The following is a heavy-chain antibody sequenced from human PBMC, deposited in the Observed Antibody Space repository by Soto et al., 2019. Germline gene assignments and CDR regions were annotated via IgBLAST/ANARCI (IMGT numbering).Heavy chain of an antibody. J-gene: IGHJ3*02. Sequence: QVQLVQSGAEVKKPGSSVKVSCTASGGTFSSYIISWVRQAPGQGLEWMGRIMPILGIVKYAQKFQGRVTITAAKSTSTSYTELSSPRSVDTAVYCCASLPVAIVAFEIWGQGTMVTVSS. V-gene: IGHV1-69*02. CDR1: GGTFSSYI. CDR3: ASLPVAIVAFEI. D-gene: IGHD5-12*01. CDR2: IMPILGIV.